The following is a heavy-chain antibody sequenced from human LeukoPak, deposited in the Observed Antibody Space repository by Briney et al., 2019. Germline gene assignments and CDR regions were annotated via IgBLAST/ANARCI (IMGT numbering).Heavy chain of an antibody. Sequence: SETLSLTCSVSGGSVNSYYWSWIRQPPGKGLEWIGYIYTTGRTNYNPSLKSRVTISVDTSKNQFSLKLSSMTAADTAVYYCVKILGSGVWYGFDIWGQGTMVTVSS. J-gene: IGHJ3*02. CDR1: GGSVNSYY. CDR3: VKILGSGVWYGFDI. V-gene: IGHV4-4*09. CDR2: IYTTGRT. D-gene: IGHD7-27*01.